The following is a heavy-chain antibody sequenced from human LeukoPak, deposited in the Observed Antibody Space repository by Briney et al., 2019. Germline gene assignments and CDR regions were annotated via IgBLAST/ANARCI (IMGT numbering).Heavy chain of an antibody. D-gene: IGHD3-22*01. V-gene: IGHV4-59*08. CDR3: ARHLLYYYDSSGRDAFDI. J-gene: IGHJ3*02. CDR2: IYYSGST. CDR1: GGSISSYY. Sequence: SETLSLTCTVSGGSISSYYWSWIRQPPGKGLEWIGYIYYSGSTNYNPSLKSRVTISVDTSKNQFSLKLSSVTAADTAVYYCARHLLYYYDSSGRDAFDIWGQGTMVTVSS.